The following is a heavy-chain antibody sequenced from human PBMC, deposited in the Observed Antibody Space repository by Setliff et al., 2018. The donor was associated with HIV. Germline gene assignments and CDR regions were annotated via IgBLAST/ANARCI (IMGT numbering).Heavy chain of an antibody. J-gene: IGHJ3*02. D-gene: IGHD3-10*01. Sequence: ASVKVSCKASGGTFSSYAISWVRQAPGQGLEWMGGIIPILGIANYAQKFQGRVTITADESTSTAYMELSSLRSEDTAVYYCARPTELYYYGSDPSGAFDIWGQGTMVTVSS. CDR3: ARPTELYYYGSDPSGAFDI. V-gene: IGHV1-69*10. CDR2: IIPILGIA. CDR1: GGTFSSYA.